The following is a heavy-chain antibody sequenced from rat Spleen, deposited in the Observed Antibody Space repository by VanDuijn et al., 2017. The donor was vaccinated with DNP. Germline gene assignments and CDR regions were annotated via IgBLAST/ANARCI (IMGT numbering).Heavy chain of an antibody. Sequence: EVQLVESGGGLVQPGRSLKLSCAASEFTFSDYNMAWVRQAPKKGLEWVATISNGGDKTYYRDSVKGRFTFSRDNAKSTLYLQMDSLRSEDTATYYCATQDGSSGFDYWGQGVMVTVSS. CDR3: ATQDGSSGFDY. CDR2: ISNGGDKT. D-gene: IGHD5-1*01. CDR1: EFTFSDYN. J-gene: IGHJ2*01. V-gene: IGHV5-7*01.